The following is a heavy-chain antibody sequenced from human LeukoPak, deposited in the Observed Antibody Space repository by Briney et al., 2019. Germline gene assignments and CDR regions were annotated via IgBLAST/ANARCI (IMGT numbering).Heavy chain of an antibody. CDR2: IIPIFGTT. J-gene: IGHJ4*02. V-gene: IGHV1-69*01. D-gene: IGHD6-19*01. CDR3: ARGQVRQWLVVPFDD. Sequence: GSSVKVSCKSSGCTFNSYAISWVRQAPGQGLEWMGGIIPIFGTTKYSHKFQGRVTITADESTSTAYMEVSSLRFEDTVVYYCARGQVRQWLVVPFDDWGQGTLVNVSS. CDR1: GCTFNSYA.